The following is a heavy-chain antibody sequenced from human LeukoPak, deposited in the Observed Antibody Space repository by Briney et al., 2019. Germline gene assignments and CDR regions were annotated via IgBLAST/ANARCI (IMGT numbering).Heavy chain of an antibody. V-gene: IGHV5-51*01. D-gene: IGHD6-6*01. CDR3: ARQSSYSSSSSY. J-gene: IGHJ4*02. CDR2: IYPGDSDT. CDR1: GYSFTSYW. Sequence: GESLKISCKGSGYSFTSYWIGWVRQMPGKGLEWMGIIYPGDSDTRYSPSLQGQVSISADKSINTAYLQWSSLKASDTAMYYCARQSSYSSSSSYWGQGTLVTVSS.